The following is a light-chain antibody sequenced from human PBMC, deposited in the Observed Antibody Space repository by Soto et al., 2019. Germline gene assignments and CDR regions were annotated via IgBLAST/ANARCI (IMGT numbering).Light chain of an antibody. J-gene: IGKJ1*01. V-gene: IGKV1-5*01. Sequence: DIRMTQSPSTLSASVGDRVTITCRASQSISSWLAWYQQKPGKAPKLLIYDASSLESRVPSRFSGSGSGTEFTLTISSLQPDDFANYYCQQYNSYSRTFGQGTKVEIK. CDR2: DAS. CDR3: QQYNSYSRT. CDR1: QSISSW.